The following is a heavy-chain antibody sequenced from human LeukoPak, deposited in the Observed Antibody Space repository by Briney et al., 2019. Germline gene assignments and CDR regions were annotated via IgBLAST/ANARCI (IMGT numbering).Heavy chain of an antibody. D-gene: IGHD1-1*01. J-gene: IGHJ4*02. CDR1: GFTFSSYD. V-gene: IGHV3-48*04. CDR2: ISMSSTTI. Sequence: PGGSLRLSCAASGFTFSSYDMTWVRQAPGKGLEWVSYISMSSTTIYYADSVKGRFTISRDNAKKSLYLQMNSLRAEDTAVYYCARAKGWNGNFDYWGQGTLVTVSS. CDR3: ARAKGWNGNFDY.